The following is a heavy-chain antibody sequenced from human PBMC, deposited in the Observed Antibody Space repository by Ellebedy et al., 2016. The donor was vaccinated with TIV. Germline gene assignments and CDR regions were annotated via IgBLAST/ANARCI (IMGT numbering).Heavy chain of an antibody. V-gene: IGHV3-11*01. CDR1: GFIFSDYA. CDR3: ARDARFIDHQHNWFDP. Sequence: GESLKISCEGSGFIFSDYAMSWIRQAPGKGLECIGYIKSGGEDVDYADSVKGRFTISRDNAKNSLYLQMNSLRSEDTAVYYCARDARFIDHQHNWFDPWGQGALVTVSS. D-gene: IGHD2-15*01. J-gene: IGHJ5*02. CDR2: IKSGGEDV.